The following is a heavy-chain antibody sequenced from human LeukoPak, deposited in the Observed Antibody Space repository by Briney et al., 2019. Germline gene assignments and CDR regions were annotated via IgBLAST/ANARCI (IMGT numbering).Heavy chain of an antibody. CDR1: GFTLSSYA. CDR3: AKYGSGTYYNGLY. J-gene: IGHJ4*02. Sequence: GGSLRLSCAASGFTLSSYAMTWVRQAPGKGLPWVSTISVSGGSTYYADSVKGRFTISRDTSKSTLYLQMNSLRDEDTAVYYCAKYGSGTYYNGLYWGQGTLVTISS. CDR2: ISVSGGST. V-gene: IGHV3-23*01. D-gene: IGHD3-10*01.